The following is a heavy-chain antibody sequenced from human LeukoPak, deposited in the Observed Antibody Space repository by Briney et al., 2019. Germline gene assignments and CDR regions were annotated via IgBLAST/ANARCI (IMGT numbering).Heavy chain of an antibody. J-gene: IGHJ4*02. CDR1: GGSITFGSYY. D-gene: IGHD3-16*02. V-gene: IGHV4-61*02. CDR3: ARARVIPASFDD. CDR2: IYTSGRT. Sequence: SQTLSLTCTVSGGSITFGSYYWTWIRQPAGKGLEWIGRIYTSGRTFYNPSLKSRVTISMDTSMNQFYLRLNSVPAADTAVYYCARARVIPASFDDWGQGALVTVSS.